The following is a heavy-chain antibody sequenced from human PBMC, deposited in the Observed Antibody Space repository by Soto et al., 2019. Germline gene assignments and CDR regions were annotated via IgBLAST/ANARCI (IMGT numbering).Heavy chain of an antibody. CDR1: GGSISSSSYY. J-gene: IGHJ4*02. V-gene: IGHV4-39*01. Sequence: QLQLQESGPGLVKPSETLSLTCTVSGGSISSSSYYWGWIRQPPGKGLEWIGSIYYSGSTYYDPSLTSRVTISVDTSKNQFSRKLSSVTAADTAVYYCASPYYSSGWYYFDYWGQGTLVTVSS. CDR3: ASPYYSSGWYYFDY. D-gene: IGHD6-19*01. CDR2: IYYSGST.